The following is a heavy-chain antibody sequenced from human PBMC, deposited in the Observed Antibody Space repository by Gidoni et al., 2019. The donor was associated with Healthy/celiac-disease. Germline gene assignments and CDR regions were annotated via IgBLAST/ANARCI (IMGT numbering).Heavy chain of an antibody. J-gene: IGHJ4*02. CDR1: GGSFSGYY. D-gene: IGHD2-21*02. CDR2: INHSGST. CDR3: ARGASFVVVTAIRFNYFDY. V-gene: IGHV4-34*01. Sequence: QVQLQQWGAGLLKPSETLSLTCAVYGGSFSGYYWSWIRQPPGKGLEWIGEINHSGSTNYNPSLKSRVTISVDTSKNQFSLKLSSVTAADTAVYYCARGASFVVVTAIRFNYFDYGGQGTLVTVSS.